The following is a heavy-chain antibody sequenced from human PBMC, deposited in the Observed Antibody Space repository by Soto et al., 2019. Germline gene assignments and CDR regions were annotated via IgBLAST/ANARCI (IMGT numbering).Heavy chain of an antibody. J-gene: IGHJ4*02. CDR2: IYPGDSDT. V-gene: IGHV5-51*01. CDR1: GYRFSTYW. Sequence: GEAMKISCKASGYRFSTYWIGWVRQRPGKGPEWMAIIYPGDSDTRENPSFQGQVTISADKSSNTVHLQWRSLKASDTAIYYCARLGGIGDPGKWSHCGQGLPVPVSS. D-gene: IGHD3-3*01. CDR3: ARLGGIGDPGKWSH.